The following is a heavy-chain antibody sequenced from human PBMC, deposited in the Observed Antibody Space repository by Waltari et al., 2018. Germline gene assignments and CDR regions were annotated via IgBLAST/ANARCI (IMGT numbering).Heavy chain of an antibody. Sequence: EVQLVESGGGLVKPGGSLRLSCAASGFTFSSYSMNWVRQAPGKGLEWVSSISSSSSYIYYADSVKGRFTISRDNSKNTLFLQMNSLRAEDTAVYYCAKDRYGSGSSHYYYYMDVWGKGTTVTVSS. V-gene: IGHV3-21*01. CDR1: GFTFSSYS. CDR2: ISSSSSYI. CDR3: AKDRYGSGSSHYYYYMDV. J-gene: IGHJ6*03. D-gene: IGHD3-10*01.